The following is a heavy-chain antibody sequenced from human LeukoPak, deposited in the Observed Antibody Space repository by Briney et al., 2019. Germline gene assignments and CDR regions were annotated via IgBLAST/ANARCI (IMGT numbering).Heavy chain of an antibody. V-gene: IGHV4-59*01. D-gene: IGHD3-16*01. CDR1: GGSISSYY. J-gene: IGHJ4*02. CDR3: ARAPGSGWWPRTWGGGSFDY. CDR2: IYYSGST. Sequence: PSETLSLTCTVSGGSISSYYWSWIRQPPGKGLEWIGYIYYSGSTNYNPSLKSRVTISVDTSKNQFSLKLSSVTAADTAVYYCARAPGSGWWPRTWGGGSFDYWGKGTLVTVSS.